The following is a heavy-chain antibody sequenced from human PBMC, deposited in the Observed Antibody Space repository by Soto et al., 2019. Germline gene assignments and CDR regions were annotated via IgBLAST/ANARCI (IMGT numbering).Heavy chain of an antibody. J-gene: IGHJ6*02. V-gene: IGHV4-4*02. CDR2: IYHSGST. D-gene: IGHD2-15*01. CDR3: ARDKNRVVADIDQYYYYGMDV. Sequence: PSETLSLTCAVSGGSISSSNWWSWVRQPPGKGLEWIGEIYHSGSTNYNPSLKSRVTISVDKSKNKFSLKMSSVTAADTAVYYCARDKNRVVADIDQYYYYGMDVWGQGNTVTVS. CDR1: GGSISSSNW.